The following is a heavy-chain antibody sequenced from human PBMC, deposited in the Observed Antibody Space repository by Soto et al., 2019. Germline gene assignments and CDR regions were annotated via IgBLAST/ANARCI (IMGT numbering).Heavy chain of an antibody. D-gene: IGHD3-10*01. CDR3: ARLYYYGSGSYLKNDY. J-gene: IGHJ4*02. CDR2: ISRSGGST. CDR1: GFTFSNSD. Sequence: GGSLRLSCAASGFTFSNSDMSWVRQAPGKGLVWVSYISRSGGSTYYADSVKGRFTISRDNSKNTLYLQMNSLRAEDTAVYYCARLYYYGSGSYLKNDYWGQGTLVTVSS. V-gene: IGHV3-23*01.